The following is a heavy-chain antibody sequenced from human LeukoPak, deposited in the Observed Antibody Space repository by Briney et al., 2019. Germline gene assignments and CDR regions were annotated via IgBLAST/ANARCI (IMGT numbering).Heavy chain of an antibody. CDR1: GGSISGSLQS. Sequence: SETLSLTCTVSGGSISGSLQSWGWIRQSPGVGLEWLGTNYYSGATYRNPSLKSRVSTFVDTSKNQFSLRLTSVTAADTGVYYCARHGPNGTSDYYSFDVWGQGTTVTVSS. D-gene: IGHD4-23*01. J-gene: IGHJ6*02. CDR3: ARHGPNGTSDYYSFDV. CDR2: NYYSGAT. V-gene: IGHV4-39*01.